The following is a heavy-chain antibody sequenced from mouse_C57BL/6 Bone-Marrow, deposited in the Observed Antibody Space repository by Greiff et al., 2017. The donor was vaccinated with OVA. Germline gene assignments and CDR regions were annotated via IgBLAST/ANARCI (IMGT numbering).Heavy chain of an antibody. Sequence: EVQLQQSGAELVRPGASVKLSCTASGFNIKDDYMHWVKQRPEQGLEWIGWIDPENGDTEYASKFQGKATITADTSSNTAYLQLSSLTSEDTAVYYCTTNPGTDYWGQGTSVTVSS. CDR1: GFNIKDDY. CDR3: TTNPGTDY. J-gene: IGHJ4*01. V-gene: IGHV14-4*01. D-gene: IGHD3-3*01. CDR2: IDPENGDT.